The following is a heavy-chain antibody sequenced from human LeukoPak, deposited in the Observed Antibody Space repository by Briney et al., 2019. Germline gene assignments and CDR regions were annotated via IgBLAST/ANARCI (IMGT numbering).Heavy chain of an antibody. D-gene: IGHD4-17*01. CDR2: ITGNHGPT. J-gene: IGHJ5*02. CDR3: TKDPNGDYVGAFDP. V-gene: IGHV3-23*01. Sequence: GGSLRLSCAASGFTFSSFAMTWVRQAPGKGLEWVSSITGNHGPTYNTDSVKGRFTISGDNSQNTLYLQMNSLRAEDTAVYYCTKDPNGDYVGAFDPWGQGTLATVSS. CDR1: GFTFSSFA.